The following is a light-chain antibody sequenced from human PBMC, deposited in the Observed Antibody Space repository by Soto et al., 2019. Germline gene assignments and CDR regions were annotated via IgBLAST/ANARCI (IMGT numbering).Light chain of an antibody. CDR2: DSS. J-gene: IGKJ5*01. Sequence: DIQINQSPSTLSASVGDRVTITCRASQSISSWLSWYQQKPGKAPKLLIYDSSSFESGVPSRFSGSGSGTEVTLTSSSLHPDDFATYYCQQYNSYPITFGQGTRLEIK. V-gene: IGKV1-5*01. CDR3: QQYNSYPIT. CDR1: QSISSW.